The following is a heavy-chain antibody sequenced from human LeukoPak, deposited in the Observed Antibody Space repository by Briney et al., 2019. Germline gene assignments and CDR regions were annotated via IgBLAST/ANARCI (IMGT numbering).Heavy chain of an antibody. Sequence: EASVKVSCKASGYTFTSYYMHWVRQAPGQGLEWMGIINPSGGSTSYAQKFQGRVTMTRDTSTSTVYMELSSLRSEDTAVYYCARGGGTIFGVVTILWYFDLWGRGNLVTVSS. CDR2: INPSGGST. CDR1: GYTFTSYY. D-gene: IGHD3-3*01. CDR3: ARGGGTIFGVVTILWYFDL. V-gene: IGHV1-46*01. J-gene: IGHJ2*01.